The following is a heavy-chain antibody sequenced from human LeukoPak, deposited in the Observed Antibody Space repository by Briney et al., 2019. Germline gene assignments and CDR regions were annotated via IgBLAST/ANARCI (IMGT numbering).Heavy chain of an antibody. J-gene: IGHJ4*02. CDR1: GFTFSSYA. CDR2: ISDSGGST. D-gene: IGHD3-16*02. CDR3: ARTFGGVIVANY. Sequence: GGSLRLSCAASGFTFSSYAMSWVRQAPGKGLEWVSVISDSGGSTYYADSVKGRFTISRDNSKNTLYLQMNSLRAEDTAVYYRARTFGGVIVANYWGPGTLVTVSS. V-gene: IGHV3-23*01.